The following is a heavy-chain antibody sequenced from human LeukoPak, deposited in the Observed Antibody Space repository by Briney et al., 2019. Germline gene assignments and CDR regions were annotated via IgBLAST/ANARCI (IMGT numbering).Heavy chain of an antibody. Sequence: GGSLRLSCAASGFTFSSYAMSWVRQAPGKGLEWVSSISSSSSYIYYADSVKGRFTISRDNAKNSLYPQMNSLRAEDTAVYYCARDESAGDYWGQGTLVTVSS. CDR2: ISSSSSYI. CDR3: ARDESAGDY. V-gene: IGHV3-21*01. J-gene: IGHJ4*02. CDR1: GFTFSSYA.